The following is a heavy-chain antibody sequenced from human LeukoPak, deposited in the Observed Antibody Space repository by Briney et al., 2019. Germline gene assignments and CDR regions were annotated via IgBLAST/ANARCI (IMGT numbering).Heavy chain of an antibody. Sequence: GESLKISCKGSGHSFSAYWIAWVRQMPGKGLEWMGIIYPDDSDTRYSPSFQGQVTISADKSVSTTYLQWSSLKASDTAMYFCARPNITSYYDSRGYDAFDVWGQGTIVTVSS. V-gene: IGHV5-51*01. CDR2: IYPDDSDT. J-gene: IGHJ3*01. D-gene: IGHD3-22*01. CDR3: ARPNITSYYDSRGYDAFDV. CDR1: GHSFSAYW.